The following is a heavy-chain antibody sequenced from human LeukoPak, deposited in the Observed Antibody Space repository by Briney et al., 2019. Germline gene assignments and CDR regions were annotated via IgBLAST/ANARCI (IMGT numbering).Heavy chain of an antibody. D-gene: IGHD5-18*01. Sequence: GGSLRLSCAVSGFAFRSYAMSWVRQAPGKGLEWVSSIISSSDITFYADFRKGRFSIASGNSKNMVYLQMDSLRAKDSAVYYCAKNGGYSYGIYYFDYWGQGTPVTVSS. CDR3: AKNGGYSYGIYYFDY. V-gene: IGHV3-23*01. CDR1: GFAFRSYA. CDR2: IISSSDIT. J-gene: IGHJ4*02.